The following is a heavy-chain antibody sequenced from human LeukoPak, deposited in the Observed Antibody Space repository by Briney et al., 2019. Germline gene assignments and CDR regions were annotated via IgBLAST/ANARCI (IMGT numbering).Heavy chain of an antibody. CDR1: VGAISSGSHY. D-gene: IGHD4-17*01. CDR2: IYYSGST. V-gene: IGHV4-39*01. Sequence: SDTLSLTCTLSVGAISSGSHYWGWIRQPPGKGLGWIGGIYYSGSTYYNPSLKSRDTLSIDTSQNQFSLKLCSVTAPDTRLYFCARRGGTVTKSIDYWGEGRLVGVSS. J-gene: IGHJ4*02. CDR3: ARRGGTVTKSIDY.